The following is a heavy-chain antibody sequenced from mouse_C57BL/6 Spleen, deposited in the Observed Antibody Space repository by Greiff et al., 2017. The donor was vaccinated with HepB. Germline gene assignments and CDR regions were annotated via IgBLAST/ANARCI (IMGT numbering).Heavy chain of an antibody. V-gene: IGHV3-6*01. CDR2: ISYDGNN. CDR1: GYSITSGYY. D-gene: IGHD3-3*01. J-gene: IGHJ1*03. CDR3: ARGGTWYFDV. Sequence: ESGPGLVKPSQSLSLTCSVTGYSITSGYYWNWIRQFPGNKLEWMGYISYDGNNNYNPSLKNRISITRDTSKNQFFLKLNSVTTEDTATYYCARGGTWYFDVWGTGTTVTVSS.